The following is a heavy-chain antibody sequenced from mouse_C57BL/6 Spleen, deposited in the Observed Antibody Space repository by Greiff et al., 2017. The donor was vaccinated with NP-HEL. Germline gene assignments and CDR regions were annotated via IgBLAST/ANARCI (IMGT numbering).Heavy chain of an antibody. Sequence: VQLQQSGAELARPGASVKMSCKASGYTFTSYTMHWVKQRPGQGLEWIGYINPSSGYTKYNQKFKDKATLTADKSSSTAYMQLSSLTSEDSAVYYCARSRRDPSFAYWGQGTLVTVS. D-gene: IGHD3-3*01. CDR1: GYTFTSYT. J-gene: IGHJ3*01. CDR2: INPSSGYT. CDR3: ARSRRDPSFAY. V-gene: IGHV1-4*01.